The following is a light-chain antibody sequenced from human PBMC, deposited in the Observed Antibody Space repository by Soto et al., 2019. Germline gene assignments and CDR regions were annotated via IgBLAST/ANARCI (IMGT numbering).Light chain of an antibody. CDR2: EVS. CDR3: CSYAGSSTV. V-gene: IGLV2-23*02. J-gene: IGLJ1*01. CDR1: SSDVGSYNL. Sequence: QSVLTQPASVSGSPGQSITISCTGTSSDVGSYNLVSWYQQHPGKAPKLMICEVSKRPSGVSNRFSGSKSGNTASLTISGLQVEDEADYSSCSYAGSSTVFGRGPKVT.